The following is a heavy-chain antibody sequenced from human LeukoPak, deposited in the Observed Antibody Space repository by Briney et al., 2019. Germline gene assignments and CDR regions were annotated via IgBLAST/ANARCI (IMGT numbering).Heavy chain of an antibody. CDR3: AKDSGYGDYGGEYFPH. D-gene: IGHD4-17*01. V-gene: IGHV3-23*01. J-gene: IGHJ1*01. Sequence: GGSLRLSCAASGFTFSNYAMSWVRQSPGKGLEWVSSITVNSADTYYADSVEGRFTISSDNSKNTLYLQMNSLRAEDTAIYYCAKDSGYGDYGGEYFPHWGQGTLVTVSS. CDR2: ITVNSADT. CDR1: GFTFSNYA.